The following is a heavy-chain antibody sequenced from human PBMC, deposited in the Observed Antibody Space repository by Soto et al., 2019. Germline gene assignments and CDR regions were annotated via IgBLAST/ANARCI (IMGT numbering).Heavy chain of an antibody. CDR1: GLTFSSYS. CDR3: ASLKQQRANLYYYGMDV. CDR2: ISSSSSTI. D-gene: IGHD6-13*01. V-gene: IGHV3-48*02. Sequence: PGGSLRLSCAASGLTFSSYSMNWVRQAPGKGLEWVSYISSSSSTIYYADSVKGRFTISRDNAKNSLYLQMNSLRDEDTAVYYCASLKQQRANLYYYGMDVWGQGTTVTVSS. J-gene: IGHJ6*02.